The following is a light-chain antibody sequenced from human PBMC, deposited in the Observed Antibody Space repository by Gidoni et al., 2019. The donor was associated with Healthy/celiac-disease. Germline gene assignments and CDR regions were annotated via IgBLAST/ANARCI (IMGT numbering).Light chain of an antibody. J-gene: IGLJ2*01. V-gene: IGLV3-19*01. Sequence: SSELTQDPAVSVPLGQTVRITCQGDSLRSYYASWYQQKPGQAPVLVIYGKNNRPSVIPDRFSGSSSGNTASLTITGAQAEDEADYYCNSRDSSGNHVVFGGGTKLTVL. CDR2: GKN. CDR3: NSRDSSGNHVV. CDR1: SLRSYY.